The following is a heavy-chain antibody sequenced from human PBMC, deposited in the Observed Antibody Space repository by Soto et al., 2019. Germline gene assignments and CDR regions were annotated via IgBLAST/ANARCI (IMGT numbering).Heavy chain of an antibody. CDR2: ISYDGSNK. Sequence: QVQLVESGGGVVQPGRSLRLSCAASGFTFSSYGMHWVRQAPGKGLEWVAVISYDGSNKYYVDSVKGRFTISRDNSKNTLYLQMNSLRAEDTAVYYCAKDFEGQQLATVDYWGQGTLVTVSS. CDR3: AKDFEGQQLATVDY. V-gene: IGHV3-30*18. CDR1: GFTFSSYG. D-gene: IGHD6-13*01. J-gene: IGHJ4*02.